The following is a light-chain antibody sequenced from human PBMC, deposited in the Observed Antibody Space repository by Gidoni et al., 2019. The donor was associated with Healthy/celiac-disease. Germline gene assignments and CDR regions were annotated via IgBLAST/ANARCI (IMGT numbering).Light chain of an antibody. CDR1: QSVSSSY. CDR2: GAS. CDR3: QQYGSSPFT. V-gene: IGKV3-20*01. J-gene: IGKJ3*01. Sequence: IVLTQSPGSLSLSPGERDTLSCRASQSVSSSYLAWYQQTPGQAPRLLIYGASIRATGIPDRFSGSGSGTDFTLTISRLEPEDFAVYYCQQYGSSPFTFGPGTKVDIK.